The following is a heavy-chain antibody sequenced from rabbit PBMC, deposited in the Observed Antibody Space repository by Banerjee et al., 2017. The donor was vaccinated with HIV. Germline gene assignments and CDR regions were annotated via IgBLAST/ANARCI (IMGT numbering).Heavy chain of an antibody. V-gene: IGHV1S45*01. J-gene: IGHJ4*01. D-gene: IGHD2-1*01. Sequence: QEQLEESGGGLVKPGASLTLTCTASGFSFSSGYYMCWVRQAPGKGLEWIACIYAGSSGNIYYASWAKGRFTISKTSSTTVTLQMTSLTAADTATYFCARGTGGGGDGGYNLWGQGTLVTVS. CDR2: IYAGSSGNI. CDR3: ARGTGGGGDGGYNL. CDR1: GFSFSSGYY.